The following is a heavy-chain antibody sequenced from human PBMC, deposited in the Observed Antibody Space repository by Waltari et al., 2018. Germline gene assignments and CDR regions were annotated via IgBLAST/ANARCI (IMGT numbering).Heavy chain of an antibody. CDR1: GGTFANYA. Sequence: QVQLVQSGAEAKKPGSSVQVSCKSSGGTFANYAISWVRQAPGQGVEWMGGIIPMLNTSNYAQKFKDKVTITKDESTTTAFMELSGLRFDDTAIYYCARTLPPDNKSWHYYFGMDVWGQGTTVTVSS. V-gene: IGHV1-69*05. J-gene: IGHJ6*02. CDR2: IIPMLNTS. D-gene: IGHD1-1*01. CDR3: ARTLPPDNKSWHYYFGMDV.